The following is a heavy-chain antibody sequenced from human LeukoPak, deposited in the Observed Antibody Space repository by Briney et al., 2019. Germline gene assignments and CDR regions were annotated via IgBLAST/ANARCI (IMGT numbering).Heavy chain of an antibody. CDR2: INSNNGAT. CDR3: ARDLDYYGSGSFFNI. CDR1: GYTFTDYY. V-gene: IGHV1-2*02. J-gene: IGHJ3*02. Sequence: GASVKVSCKASGYTFTDYYIHWVRQAPGQGLEWMGWINSNNGATNYAQKFQGRVTMTRDTSISTAYMELTRLGSDDTAVYYCARDLDYYGSGSFFNIWGQGTMVTVSS. D-gene: IGHD3-10*01.